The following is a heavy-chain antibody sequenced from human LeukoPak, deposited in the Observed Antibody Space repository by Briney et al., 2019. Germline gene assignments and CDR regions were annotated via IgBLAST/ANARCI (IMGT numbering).Heavy chain of an antibody. Sequence: SETPSLTCTVSGGSISSYYWSWIRQPPGKGLEWIGYIYYSGSTNYNPSLKSRVTISVDTSKNQFSLKLSSVTAADTAVYYCARVHWELLRGYYFDYWGQGTLVTVSS. D-gene: IGHD1-26*01. CDR1: GGSISSYY. V-gene: IGHV4-59*01. CDR2: IYYSGST. J-gene: IGHJ4*02. CDR3: ARVHWELLRGYYFDY.